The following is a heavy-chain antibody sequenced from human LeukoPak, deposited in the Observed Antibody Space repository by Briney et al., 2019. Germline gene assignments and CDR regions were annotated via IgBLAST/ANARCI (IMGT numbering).Heavy chain of an antibody. J-gene: IGHJ4*02. CDR3: ARQVMVAVAGHTSFDY. CDR2: IIPIFGTA. Sequence: SVKVSCKASGGTFSSYAISWVRQALGQGLEWMGGIIPIFGTANYAQKFQGRVTITTDESTSTAYMELSSLRSEDTAVYYCARQVMVAVAGHTSFDYWGQGTLVTVSS. V-gene: IGHV1-69*05. D-gene: IGHD6-19*01. CDR1: GGTFSSYA.